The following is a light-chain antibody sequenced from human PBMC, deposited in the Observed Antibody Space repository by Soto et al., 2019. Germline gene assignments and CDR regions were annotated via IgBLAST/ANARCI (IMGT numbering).Light chain of an antibody. CDR2: DVS. Sequence: QSALTQPRSVSGSPGQSVTISCTGTSSDVGRYNYVSWYQHHPSTAPKVMIYDVSERPSGVPDRFSGSKSGNTASLTISGLQAEDEADYYCCSYAGSPRFVFGTGTKVTVL. J-gene: IGLJ1*01. V-gene: IGLV2-11*01. CDR3: CSYAGSPRFV. CDR1: SSDVGRYNY.